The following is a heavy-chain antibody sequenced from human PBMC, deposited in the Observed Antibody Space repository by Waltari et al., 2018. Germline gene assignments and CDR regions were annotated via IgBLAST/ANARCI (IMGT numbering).Heavy chain of an antibody. CDR3: AREPEFGGSYRSFDY. V-gene: IGHV1-69*01. CDR2: IIPIFGTA. J-gene: IGHJ4*02. CDR1: NSNYRSNA. Sequence: QVKQEKTGEEEKKPRSSVKDTCKAYNSNYRSNARNRHQKAPGQGLEWMGGIIPIFGTANYAQKFQGRVTITADESTSTAYMELSSLRSEDTAVYYCAREPEFGGSYRSFDYWGQGTLVTVSS. D-gene: IGHD3-16*02.